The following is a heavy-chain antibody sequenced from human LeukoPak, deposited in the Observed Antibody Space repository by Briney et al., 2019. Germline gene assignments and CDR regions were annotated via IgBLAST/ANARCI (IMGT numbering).Heavy chain of an antibody. J-gene: IGHJ4*02. CDR3: ATVLEGRSSGWWGEFDY. Sequence: ASVKVSCKVSGYTLIELSMHWVRQAPGKGLEWMGGFDPEDGETIYAQKFQGRVTMTEDTSTDTAYMELSSLRSEDTAVYYCATVLEGRSSGWWGEFDYWGQGTLVTVSS. D-gene: IGHD6-19*01. CDR1: GYTLIELS. CDR2: FDPEDGET. V-gene: IGHV1-24*01.